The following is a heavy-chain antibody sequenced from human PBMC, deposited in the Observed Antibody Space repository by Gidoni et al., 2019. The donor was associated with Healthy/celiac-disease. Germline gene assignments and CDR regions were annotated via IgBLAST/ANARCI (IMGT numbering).Heavy chain of an antibody. J-gene: IGHJ4*02. D-gene: IGHD2-15*01. CDR3: AKGIRYCSGGSCYSRYYFDY. Sequence: GKGLEWVAVISYDGSNKYYADSVKVRFTISRDNSKNTLYLQMNSLRAEDTAVYYCAKGIRYCSGGSCYSRYYFDYWGQGTLVTVSS. CDR2: ISYDGSNK. V-gene: IGHV3-30*18.